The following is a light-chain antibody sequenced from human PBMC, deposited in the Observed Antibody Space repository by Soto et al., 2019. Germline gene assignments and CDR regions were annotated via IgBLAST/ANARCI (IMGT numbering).Light chain of an antibody. V-gene: IGKV1-5*03. J-gene: IGKJ2*01. Sequence: DIQMTQSPSTLSGSVGDRVTITCRASQTSSSWLAWYQQKPGKAPKLLIYKASTLKSGVPSRCSGSGSGTEFTLTISILQPDDVATYYCQQYNGYSHSFGQGTKVDIK. CDR2: KAS. CDR1: QTSSSW. CDR3: QQYNGYSHS.